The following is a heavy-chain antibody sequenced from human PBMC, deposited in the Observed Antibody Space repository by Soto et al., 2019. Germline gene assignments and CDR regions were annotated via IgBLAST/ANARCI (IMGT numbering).Heavy chain of an antibody. CDR1: GFTVNNYW. D-gene: IGHD6-13*01. J-gene: IGHJ6*02. CDR3: ARDSTTAAFSCGVDL. Sequence: PGGSLRRSCAASGFTVNNYWMSWVRHAPGKGLEWVANINQNGRDKYYVDSVKGRFTISRDNTKELLYLQMNSLRAEDTDVYFRARDSTTAAFSCGVDLWGQGTTVTLSS. CDR2: INQNGRDK. V-gene: IGHV3-7*01.